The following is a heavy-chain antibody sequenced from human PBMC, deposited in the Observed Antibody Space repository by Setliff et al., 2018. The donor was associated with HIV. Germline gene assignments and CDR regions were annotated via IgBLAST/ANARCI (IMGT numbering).Heavy chain of an antibody. CDR1: GFTFSNHW. D-gene: IGHD3-3*01. CDR2: ISSDGTSK. CDR3: ARGDNFWSGSLLGESYYYYYMDV. V-gene: IGHV3-74*01. Sequence: GGSLRLSCAASGFTFSNHWMYWVRQVPGKGLVWVSRISSDGTSKRYADSVTGRFTFSRDNTKNTLYLQMNSLRVEDTAFYYCARGDNFWSGSLLGESYYYYYMDVWGKGATVTVSS. J-gene: IGHJ6*03.